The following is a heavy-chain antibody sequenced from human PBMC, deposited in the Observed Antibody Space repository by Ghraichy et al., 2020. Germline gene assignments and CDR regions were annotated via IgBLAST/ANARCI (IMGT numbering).Heavy chain of an antibody. Sequence: GGSLRLSCAASGFTFSDYYMSWIRQAPGKGLEWVSYISSSSSYTNYADSVKGRFTISRDNAKNSLYLQMNSLRAEDTAVYYCARDRPTVWGYNWNDEEAFDIWGQGTMVTVSS. CDR2: ISSSSSYT. J-gene: IGHJ3*02. D-gene: IGHD1-20*01. CDR1: GFTFSDYY. V-gene: IGHV3-11*06. CDR3: ARDRPTVWGYNWNDEEAFDI.